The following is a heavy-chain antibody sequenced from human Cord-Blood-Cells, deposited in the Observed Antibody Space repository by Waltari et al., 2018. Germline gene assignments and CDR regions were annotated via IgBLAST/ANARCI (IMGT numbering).Heavy chain of an antibody. CDR2: INHSGST. Sequence: QVQLQQWGAGLLKPSETLSLTCAVYGGSFSGYYWSWIRQPPGKGLEWIGEINHSGSTNHNPSLKSRVTISVDTSKNQFSLKLSSVTAADTAVYYCARRPYYYDSSGYLLVDYWGQGTLVTVSS. CDR1: GGSFSGYY. D-gene: IGHD3-22*01. J-gene: IGHJ4*02. CDR3: ARRPYYYDSSGYLLVDY. V-gene: IGHV4-34*01.